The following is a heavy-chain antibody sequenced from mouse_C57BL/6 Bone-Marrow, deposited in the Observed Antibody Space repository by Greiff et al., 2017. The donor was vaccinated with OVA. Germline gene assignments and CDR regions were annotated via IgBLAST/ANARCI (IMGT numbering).Heavy chain of an antibody. CDR1: GYTFTDYY. CDR3: AREAVLRAWFAY. J-gene: IGHJ3*01. Sequence: EVQLQQSGPELVKPGASVTISCKASGYTFTDYYMNWVKQSHGKSLEWIGDINPNHGGTSYNPQFKGKATLTVDKSSSTAYMELRSLTSEDSAVYYCAREAVLRAWFAYWGQGTLVTVSA. D-gene: IGHD1-1*01. V-gene: IGHV1-26*01. CDR2: INPNHGGT.